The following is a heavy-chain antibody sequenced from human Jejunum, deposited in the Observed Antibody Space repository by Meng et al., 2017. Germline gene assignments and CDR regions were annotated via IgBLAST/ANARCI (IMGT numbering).Heavy chain of an antibody. V-gene: IGHV4-30-2*01. CDR3: ARGAGDRFDF. CDR2: IFNSGST. D-gene: IGHD4-17*01. Sequence: QLQLQESGPGLVKPSSTLSLTCVVSGGSMSSSYYSWGWIRQPPGKGLEWIGYIFNSGSTHFNPSLKSRVTISMDSSKNQFSLNLTSVTAGDTAVYYCARGAGDRFDFWGRGTLVTVSS. J-gene: IGHJ4*02. CDR1: GGSMSSSYYS.